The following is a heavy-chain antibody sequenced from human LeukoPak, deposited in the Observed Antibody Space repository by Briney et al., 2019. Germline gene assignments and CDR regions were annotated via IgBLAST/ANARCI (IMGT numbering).Heavy chain of an antibody. CDR1: GFTFSSYW. CDR2: IKQDGSEK. CDR3: ASSEDVVVVAATYFQH. V-gene: IGHV3-7*01. D-gene: IGHD2-15*01. Sequence: GGSLRLSCAASGFTFSSYWMSWVRQAPGKGLEWVANIKQDGSEKYYVDSVKGRFTISRDNAKNSLYLQMNSLRAEDTAVYYCASSEDVVVVAATYFQHWGKGTLVTVSS. J-gene: IGHJ1*01.